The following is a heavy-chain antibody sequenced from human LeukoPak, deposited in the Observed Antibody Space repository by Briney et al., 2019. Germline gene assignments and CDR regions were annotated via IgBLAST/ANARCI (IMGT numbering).Heavy chain of an antibody. CDR1: GGTFSSYA. CDR2: IIPIFGTA. D-gene: IGHD6-13*01. Sequence: GASVKVSCKASGGTFSSYAISWVRQAPGQGLEWMGGIIPIFGTANYAQKFQGRVTITADESTSTAYMELSSLRSEDTAVYYCAATSRGSSSWYPTEWGQGTLVTVSS. J-gene: IGHJ4*02. CDR3: AATSRGSSSWYPTE. V-gene: IGHV1-69*13.